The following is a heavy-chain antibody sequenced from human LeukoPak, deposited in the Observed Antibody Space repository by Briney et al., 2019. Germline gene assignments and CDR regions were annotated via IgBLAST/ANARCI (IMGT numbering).Heavy chain of an antibody. CDR1: RYIFTSSD. V-gene: IGHV1-46*01. CDR3: AREGLLLWFGLDY. CDR2: IDYSVGST. J-gene: IGHJ4*02. D-gene: IGHD3-10*01. Sequence: VKPSCTPSRYIFTSSDMHWVRQAPGHRLEWLGNIDYSVGSTSYAQKFQGGVTMTRNTYTSAVYMELSSLRSEDTAVYYCAREGLLLWFGLDYWGQGTLVTVSS.